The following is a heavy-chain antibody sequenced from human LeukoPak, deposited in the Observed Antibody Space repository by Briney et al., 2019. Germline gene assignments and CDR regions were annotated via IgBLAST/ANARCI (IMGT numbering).Heavy chain of an antibody. D-gene: IGHD5-18*01. Sequence: SETLSLTCAVYGGSLSDYSWNWIRQPPGKGLEWVGEINHFRSTNYNPSLKIRFTISGDTSKKQFSLKVNSVTAAETAVYYCARGYRAHQTFYSYQYFDYWGQGTLVTVSS. CDR1: GGSLSDYS. CDR2: INHFRST. J-gene: IGHJ4*01. V-gene: IGHV4-34*01. CDR3: ARGYRAHQTFYSYQYFDY.